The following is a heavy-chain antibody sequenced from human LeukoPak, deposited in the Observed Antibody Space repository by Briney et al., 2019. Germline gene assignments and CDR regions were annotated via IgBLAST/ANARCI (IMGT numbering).Heavy chain of an antibody. CDR2: INTDGYVT. D-gene: IGHD2-21*01. J-gene: IGHJ4*02. V-gene: IGHV3-74*03. Sequence: PGGSLRLSSEASGFTFATYWMHRVRQAAGQGLMWCARINTDGYVTTYADSVRGRFTVSRDNAENTLYLQMNDLRPEDTAVYYCIRETHVGLLLEYWGQGTRATVAS. CDR1: GFTFATYW. CDR3: IRETHVGLLLEY.